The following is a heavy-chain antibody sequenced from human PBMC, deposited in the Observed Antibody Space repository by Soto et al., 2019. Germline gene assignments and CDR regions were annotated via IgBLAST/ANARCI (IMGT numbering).Heavy chain of an antibody. D-gene: IGHD6-13*01. J-gene: IGHJ4*02. CDR3: ASTFLAAAPSY. V-gene: IGHV3-30*03. Sequence: QVQLVESGGGVVQPGRSLRLSCEASGFTFSSYGMHWVRQAPGKGLERVAVISYDGSNKYYADSVKGRFTISRDNSKNTLYLQMNSLRAEDTAVYYCASTFLAAAPSYWGQGTLVTVSS. CDR2: ISYDGSNK. CDR1: GFTFSSYG.